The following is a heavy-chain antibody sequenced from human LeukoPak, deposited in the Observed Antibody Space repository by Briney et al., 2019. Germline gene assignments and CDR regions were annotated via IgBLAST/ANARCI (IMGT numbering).Heavy chain of an antibody. CDR2: INHSGST. Sequence: PSETLSLTCAVYGGSFSGYYWSWIRQPPGKGLECIGEINHSGSTNYNPSLKSRVTISVDTSKNQFSLKLSSVTAADTAVYYCARHASDSSGFYNYYGMDVWGQGTTVTVSS. CDR1: GGSFSGYY. D-gene: IGHD3-22*01. CDR3: ARHASDSSGFYNYYGMDV. V-gene: IGHV4-34*01. J-gene: IGHJ6*02.